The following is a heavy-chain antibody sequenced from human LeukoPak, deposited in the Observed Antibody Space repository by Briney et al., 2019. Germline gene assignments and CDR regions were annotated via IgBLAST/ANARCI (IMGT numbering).Heavy chain of an antibody. V-gene: IGHV1-18*01. D-gene: IGHD3-10*02. CDR1: GYSFTNYG. CDR3: AIDGTEERGGWGGHSYVRGVLFDY. CDR2: ISSYNANT. J-gene: IGHJ4*02. Sequence: GASVKVSCKASGYSFTNYGTSWVRQASGQGLEWMGWISSYNANTKYGLKVQGRVTMTTDTSTSTAYMELRSLTSDDTAMYYCAIDGTEERGGWGGHSYVRGVLFDYWGQGTLVTVSS.